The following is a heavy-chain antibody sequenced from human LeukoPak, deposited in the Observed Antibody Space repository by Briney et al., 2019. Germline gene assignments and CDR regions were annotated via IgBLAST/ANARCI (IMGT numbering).Heavy chain of an antibody. CDR1: GYTFTGYY. V-gene: IGHV1-2*02. D-gene: IGHD3-9*01. Sequence: ASVKVSCKASGYTFTGYYMHWVRQAPGQGLEWMGWINPNSGGTNYAQKFQGRVTMTRDTSISTAYMELSRLRSDDTAAYYCASDYDILTGYYSLWGQGTLVTVSS. CDR2: INPNSGGT. J-gene: IGHJ4*02. CDR3: ASDYDILTGYYSL.